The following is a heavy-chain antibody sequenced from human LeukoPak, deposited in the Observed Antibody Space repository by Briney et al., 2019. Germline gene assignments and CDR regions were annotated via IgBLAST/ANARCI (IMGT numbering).Heavy chain of an antibody. J-gene: IGHJ4*02. D-gene: IGHD3-22*01. CDR2: IYYSGST. CDR3: AGGRGYYDSCGYDY. Sequence: KASESLTLTCTVSGPTLSSYYRSWIRQPPGKGLEWIGYIYYSGSTNYNPALERRVTISEDTSKNQISLKLSSVTAADTAVYYCAGGRGYYDSCGYDYWGQGNLVTVSS. V-gene: IGHV4-59*01. CDR1: GPTLSSYY.